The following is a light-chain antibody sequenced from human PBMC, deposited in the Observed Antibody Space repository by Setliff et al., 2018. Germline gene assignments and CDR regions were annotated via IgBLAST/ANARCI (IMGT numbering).Light chain of an antibody. CDR1: SSDVGAYNF. J-gene: IGLJ1*01. V-gene: IGLV2-8*01. CDR3: SSCAGSYIYV. Sequence: QSALTQPASVSGSPGQSITISCTGASSDVGAYNFVAWYQQHPGKAPKLMIYEVNKRPSGVPDRFSGSKSGNTASLTVSGLQAEGEADYYCSSCAGSYIYVFGTGTKGTV. CDR2: EVN.